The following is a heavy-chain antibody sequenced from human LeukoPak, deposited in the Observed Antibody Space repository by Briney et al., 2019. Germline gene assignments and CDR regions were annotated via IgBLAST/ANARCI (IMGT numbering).Heavy chain of an antibody. CDR2: IYYSGST. D-gene: IGHD3-10*01. CDR1: GGSISNYY. CDR3: ARFLYGSGNDY. Sequence: SETLSLTCTVSGGSISNYYWSWIREPPRKGLEWIGYIYYSGSTDYNPSLRSRVTISLDTSKNQFSLILSSVTAADTAMYYCARFLYGSGNDYWGQGTLVTVSS. V-gene: IGHV4-59*01. J-gene: IGHJ4*02.